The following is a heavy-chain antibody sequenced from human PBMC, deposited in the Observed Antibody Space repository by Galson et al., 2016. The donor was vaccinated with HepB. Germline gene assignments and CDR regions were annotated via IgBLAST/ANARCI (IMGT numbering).Heavy chain of an antibody. CDR2: VNPVLSTA. D-gene: IGHD3-10*01. CDR3: AGQMSASGNSPFDY. Sequence: SVKVSCKASGVTFTNYAISWVRQAPGQGLEWMGGVNPVLSTANYAQKFQGRVTITADESTGTSFMELKYLRSGDTALYYCAGQMSASGNSPFDYWGQGALVTVSA. V-gene: IGHV1-69*13. CDR1: GVTFTNYA. J-gene: IGHJ4*02.